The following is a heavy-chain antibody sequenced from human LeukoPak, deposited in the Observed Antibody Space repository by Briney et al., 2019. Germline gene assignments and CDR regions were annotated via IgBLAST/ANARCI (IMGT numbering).Heavy chain of an antibody. CDR2: ISYDGSNK. Sequence: GRSLRLSCAASGFTFSSYAMHWVRQAPGKGLEWVAVISYDGSNKYYADSVKGRFTISRDNSKNTLHLQMNSLRAEDTAVYYCARFRIAVAGAGGDYWGQGTLVTVSS. CDR1: GFTFSSYA. J-gene: IGHJ4*02. V-gene: IGHV3-30*04. CDR3: ARFRIAVAGAGGDY. D-gene: IGHD6-19*01.